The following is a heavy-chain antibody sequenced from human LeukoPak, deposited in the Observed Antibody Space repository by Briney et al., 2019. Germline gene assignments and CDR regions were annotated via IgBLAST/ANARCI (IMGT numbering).Heavy chain of an antibody. J-gene: IGHJ6*03. CDR1: GFTFSDYY. CDR2: IGSSGSTI. V-gene: IGHV3-11*04. CDR3: ARCEWHYYHYYMDV. D-gene: IGHD3-3*01. Sequence: GGSLRLSRAASGFTFSDYYMSWIRQAPGKGLEWVSYIGSSGSTIYYADSVKGRFTISRDNAKNSLFLQMNSLGAEDTAVYYCARCEWHYYHYYMDVWGKGTTVTVSS.